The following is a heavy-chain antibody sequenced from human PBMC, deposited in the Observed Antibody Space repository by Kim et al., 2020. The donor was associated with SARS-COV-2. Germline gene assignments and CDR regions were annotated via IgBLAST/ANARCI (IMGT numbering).Heavy chain of an antibody. CDR3: ARCPLCMTMVRGMITTTLFYYYNMDA. J-gene: IGHJ6*02. CDR1: GFNFKSYS. Sequence: GGSLRLSCAASGFNFKSYSMNWVRQAPGKGLEWLSYISSSSTTMYYADSVRCRFTISRDNAKNALFLQMNSLRDEDTAVYYCARCPLCMTMVRGMITTTLFYYYNMDAWGQGTTDCVS. D-gene: IGHD3-10*01. V-gene: IGHV3-48*02. CDR2: ISSSSTTM.